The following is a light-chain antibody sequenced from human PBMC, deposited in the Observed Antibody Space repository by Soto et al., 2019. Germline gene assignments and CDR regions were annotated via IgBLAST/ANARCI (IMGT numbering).Light chain of an antibody. Sequence: EIVLTQSPATLSLSPGETATLSCRASQSVSSYLAWYQQKPGQAPRLIIYDAYNRATGIPATFSGSGSGTDFTLTISSLEPEDFAVYYCQQYNNWPPITFGQGTRLEIK. V-gene: IGKV3-11*01. J-gene: IGKJ5*01. CDR1: QSVSSY. CDR3: QQYNNWPPIT. CDR2: DAY.